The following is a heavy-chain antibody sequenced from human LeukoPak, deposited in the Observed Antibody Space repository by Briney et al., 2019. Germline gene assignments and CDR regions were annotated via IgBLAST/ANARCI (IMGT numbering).Heavy chain of an antibody. D-gene: IGHD3-22*01. V-gene: IGHV3-21*01. CDR3: ARSRYSWVMTTDAFDI. J-gene: IGHJ3*02. CDR2: ISSSSSYI. Sequence: GGSLRLSCAASGFTFSSYSMNWVRQAPGKGLEWVSSISSSSSYIYYADSVKGRFTISRDNAKNSLYLQMNSLRAEDTAVYYCARSRYSWVMTTDAFDIWGQGTMVTVSS. CDR1: GFTFSSYS.